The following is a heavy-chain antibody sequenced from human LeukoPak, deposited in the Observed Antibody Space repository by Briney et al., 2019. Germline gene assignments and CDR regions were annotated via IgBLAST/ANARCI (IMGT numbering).Heavy chain of an antibody. J-gene: IGHJ4*02. CDR1: GFIFSSYW. V-gene: IGHV3-7*01. Sequence: GGSLRLSCAASGFIFSSYWMNWVRQAPGKGLEWVANIKQDGSEKHYVDSVKGRFTISRDNVKKSLYLQMNSLRAEDTAVYYCARAGYSYADYWGQGTLVTVSS. CDR3: ARAGYSYADY. D-gene: IGHD5-18*01. CDR2: IKQDGSEK.